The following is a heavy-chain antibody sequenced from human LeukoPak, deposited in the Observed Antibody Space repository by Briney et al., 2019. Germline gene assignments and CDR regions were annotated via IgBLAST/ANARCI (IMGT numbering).Heavy chain of an antibody. D-gene: IGHD7-27*01. Sequence: ASVKVSCKASGYTFTSYGISWVRQAPGQGLEWMGWINPNSGGTNYAQKFQGRVTMTRDTSISTAYMELSRLRSDDTAVYYCARDDWGSRAFDIWGQGTMVTVSS. V-gene: IGHV1-2*02. J-gene: IGHJ3*02. CDR3: ARDDWGSRAFDI. CDR2: INPNSGGT. CDR1: GYTFTSYG.